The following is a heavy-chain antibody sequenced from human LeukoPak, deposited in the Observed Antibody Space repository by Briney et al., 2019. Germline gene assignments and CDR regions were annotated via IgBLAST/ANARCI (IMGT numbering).Heavy chain of an antibody. Sequence: SETLSLTCTVSGGSISTYYWNWIRQPPGKGLEWIGYVYYTGSTSCDPSLRSRVTISVDMPNNQFSLKLNSVTAADTAVYYCARVPYYHDSSGYYYGYFDYWGQGALVTVSS. CDR3: ARVPYYHDSSGYYYGYFDY. D-gene: IGHD3-22*01. V-gene: IGHV4-59*01. CDR2: VYYTGST. J-gene: IGHJ4*02. CDR1: GGSISTYY.